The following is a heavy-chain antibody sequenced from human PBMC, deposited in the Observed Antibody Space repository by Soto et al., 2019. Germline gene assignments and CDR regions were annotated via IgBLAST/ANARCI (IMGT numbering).Heavy chain of an antibody. D-gene: IGHD2-15*01. Sequence: KTSETLSLTCTVSGGSISTYYWSWIRQSPGKGLEWIGYIYDSGSTYYNPSLKSRVTISLDTSNNQFSLRLSSVTAADTAVYYCAREADSLFCRGDSCYGGWFDPWGQGTQVTVSS. J-gene: IGHJ5*02. CDR3: AREADSLFCRGDSCYGGWFDP. CDR1: GGSISTYY. CDR2: IYDSGST. V-gene: IGHV4-59*01.